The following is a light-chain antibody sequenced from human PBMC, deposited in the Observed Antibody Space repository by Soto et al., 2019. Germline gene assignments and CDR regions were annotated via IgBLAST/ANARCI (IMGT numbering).Light chain of an antibody. CDR1: QTISSN. CDR2: GAS. J-gene: IGKJ4*01. V-gene: IGKV3-15*01. CDR3: QHYNKGPQLT. Sequence: EIVMTQSPATLSVSPGEIATLSCRASQTISSNLAWYQKKPGQAPRLLIYGASTRAAGIPSRFSGIWSGTEFTLTISSLQSEDFAAYCCQHYNKGPQLTFGGGTKVDIK.